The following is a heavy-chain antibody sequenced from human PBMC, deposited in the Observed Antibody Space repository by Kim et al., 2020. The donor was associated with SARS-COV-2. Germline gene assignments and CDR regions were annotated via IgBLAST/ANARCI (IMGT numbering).Heavy chain of an antibody. CDR3: AKEFKAYGYGSYYYNMDV. Sequence: GGSLSLSCAASGFTFDDYAMHWVRQAPGKGLEWVSLISGDGSSAYYADSVKGRFTISRDNSKNSLYLQMNSLRTEDTALYYCAKEFKAYGYGSYYYNMDVWGQGTTVTVSS. D-gene: IGHD5-18*01. CDR1: GFTFDDYA. CDR2: ISGDGSSA. J-gene: IGHJ6*02. V-gene: IGHV3-43*02.